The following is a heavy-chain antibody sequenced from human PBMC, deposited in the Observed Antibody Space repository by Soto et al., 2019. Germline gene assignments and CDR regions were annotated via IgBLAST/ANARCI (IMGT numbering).Heavy chain of an antibody. CDR1: GGSIRSGGYS. Sequence: QLQLQESGSGLVKPSQTLSLTCAVSGGSIRSGGYSWSWIRQPPGKGMAWIGYIYHSGSTYYNPSLRSRVTISVDRSKNQFSLKLSSVTAADTAVYYCARGVRAADGDAFDIWGQGTMVTVSS. V-gene: IGHV4-30-2*01. D-gene: IGHD3-10*01. CDR2: IYHSGST. CDR3: ARGVRAADGDAFDI. J-gene: IGHJ3*02.